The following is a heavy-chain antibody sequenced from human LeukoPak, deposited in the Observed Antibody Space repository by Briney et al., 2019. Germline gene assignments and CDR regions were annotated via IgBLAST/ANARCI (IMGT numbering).Heavy chain of an antibody. Sequence: SETLSLTCTVSGGSISTYYWTWIRQPPGKGLEWIGYVSYSGGTNYNPSLKSRVTISVDMSKNQFSLKLSSVTAADTAVYFCARSHYGSGTYYSFDCWGQGTLVTVSS. J-gene: IGHJ4*02. CDR3: ARSHYGSGTYYSFDC. V-gene: IGHV4-59*01. D-gene: IGHD3-10*01. CDR2: VSYSGGT. CDR1: GGSISTYY.